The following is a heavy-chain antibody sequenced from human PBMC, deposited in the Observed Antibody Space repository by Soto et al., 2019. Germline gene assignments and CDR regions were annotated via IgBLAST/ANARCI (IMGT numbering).Heavy chain of an antibody. J-gene: IGHJ5*02. CDR3: ARDKIDAPWFDP. V-gene: IGHV1-69*01. D-gene: IGHD3-9*01. CDR1: GGTFSSYA. CDR2: IIPIFGTA. Sequence: QVQLVPSGAEVKKPGSSVKVSCKASGGTFSSYAISWVRQAPGQGLEWMGGIIPIFGTANYAQKFQGRVTITADESTSTAYTELSSLRSEDPAVYYCARDKIDAPWFDPWGQGTLVTVSS.